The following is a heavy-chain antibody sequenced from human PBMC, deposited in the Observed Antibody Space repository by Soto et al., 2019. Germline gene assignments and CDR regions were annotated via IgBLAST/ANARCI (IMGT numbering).Heavy chain of an antibody. D-gene: IGHD3-3*01. CDR3: ARHQGGITVFGVVHQFFDH. V-gene: IGHV4-39*01. Sequence: SETLSLTCTVSGGSISSSTYYWGWIRQPPGKGLAWIGSISYSGSTYYNPSLKSRVAISVDTSKNQFSLKLSSVTAADTAVYYCARHQGGITVFGVVHQFFDHWGQGTLVPFSS. J-gene: IGHJ4*02. CDR2: ISYSGST. CDR1: GGSISSSTYY.